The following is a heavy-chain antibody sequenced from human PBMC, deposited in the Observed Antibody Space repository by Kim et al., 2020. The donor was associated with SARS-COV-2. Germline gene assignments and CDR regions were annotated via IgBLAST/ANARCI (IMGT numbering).Heavy chain of an antibody. D-gene: IGHD5-18*01. Sequence: YYADSVKGRFTISRDNAKNSLYLQMNSLRAEDTAVYYCARDFVGYSYNDYWGQGTLVTVSS. J-gene: IGHJ4*02. V-gene: IGHV3-21*01. CDR3: ARDFVGYSYNDY.